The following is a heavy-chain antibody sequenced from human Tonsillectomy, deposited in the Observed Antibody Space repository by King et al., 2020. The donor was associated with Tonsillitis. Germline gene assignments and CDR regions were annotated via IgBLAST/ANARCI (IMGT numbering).Heavy chain of an antibody. J-gene: IGHJ6*02. CDR3: ATARDFWSPHGMDV. CDR2: ISGSGSSA. V-gene: IGHV3-23*04. D-gene: IGHD3-3*01. Sequence: VQLVESGGGLIQPGGSLRLSCAASGFTFSSYAMSWVRQAPGKGLEWVSGISGSGSSAYYADSVKGRLAISRDNSKNTLYLQMNSLRAEDTAVYYCATARDFWSPHGMDVWGQGTTVTVSS. CDR1: GFTFSSYA.